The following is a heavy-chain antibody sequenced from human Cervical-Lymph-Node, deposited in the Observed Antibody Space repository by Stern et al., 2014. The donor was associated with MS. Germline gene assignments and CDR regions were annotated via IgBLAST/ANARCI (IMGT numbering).Heavy chain of an antibody. Sequence: VQLVESGADVKKPGASVKVSCKASGYTFTAYNMHWIRQAPGQALEWMGRIKPKSGVTNYAQKFQDRVTMPRDTSISTVYMELSRLRSNDTAMYYCATRRGCSGGSCSSRSLDYWGQGTLVTVSS. CDR2: IKPKSGVT. V-gene: IGHV1-2*06. CDR1: GYTFTAYN. CDR3: ATRRGCSGGSCSSRSLDY. J-gene: IGHJ4*02. D-gene: IGHD2-15*01.